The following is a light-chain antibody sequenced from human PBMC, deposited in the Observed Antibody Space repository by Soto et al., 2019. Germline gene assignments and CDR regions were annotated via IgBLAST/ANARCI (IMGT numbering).Light chain of an antibody. CDR1: SSNIGNNF. V-gene: IGLV1-51*01. CDR2: DNN. Sequence: QSVLTQPPSVSAAPGQTVTISCSGGSSNIGNNFVSWYQQLPGTAPKLLSYDNNKRPSWIPDRFSASRSATSATLAITGLQTWDGAVCYCATWDISLSGGLVGGGTKLTVL. CDR3: ATWDISLSGGL. J-gene: IGLJ2*01.